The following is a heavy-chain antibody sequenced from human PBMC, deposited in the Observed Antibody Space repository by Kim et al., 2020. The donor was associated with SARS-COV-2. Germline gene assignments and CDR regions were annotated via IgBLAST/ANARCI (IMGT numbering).Heavy chain of an antibody. J-gene: IGHJ4*02. Sequence: SRVTISVDTSKKQFSLKMSSLTAADTAVYYCARRDSSNWYFDYWGLGTLVTVSS. V-gene: IGHV4-59*08. CDR3: ARRDSSNWYFDY. D-gene: IGHD3-22*01.